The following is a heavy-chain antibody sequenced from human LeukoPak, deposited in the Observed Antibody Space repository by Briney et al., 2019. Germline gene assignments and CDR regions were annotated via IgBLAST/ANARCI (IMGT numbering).Heavy chain of an antibody. D-gene: IGHD4-23*01. V-gene: IGHV3-7*01. CDR1: GFTFSSYW. CDR2: IKPDGTEK. Sequence: GGSLRLSCAASGFTFSSYWMSWVRQAPGKGLQWVAGIKPDGTEKYYVDSVKGRFTISRDNAKNSLYLQMNSLRAEDTAVYYCARDATVVTRYDYWGQGTLVTVSS. CDR3: ARDATVVTRYDY. J-gene: IGHJ4*02.